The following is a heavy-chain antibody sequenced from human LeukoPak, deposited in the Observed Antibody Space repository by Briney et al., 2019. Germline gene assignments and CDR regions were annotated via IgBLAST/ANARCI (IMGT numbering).Heavy chain of an antibody. J-gene: IGHJ4*02. V-gene: IGHV5-51*01. D-gene: IGHD4-17*01. CDR2: IYPGDSDT. CDR1: GYSFTNYW. Sequence: GESLKISCKGSGYSFTNYWIAWVRQVPGKGLEWMGIIYPGDSDTRYSPSFQGQVTISADKSISTAYLQWSSLKASDTAMYYCARISRPAFTVTNKAPFDYWGQGTLVTVSS. CDR3: ARISRPAFTVTNKAPFDY.